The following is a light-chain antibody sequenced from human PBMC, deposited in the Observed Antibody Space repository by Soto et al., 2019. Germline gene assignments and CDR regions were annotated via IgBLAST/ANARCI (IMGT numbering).Light chain of an antibody. CDR3: QQYDTSPPMYT. CDR1: QSVDSTY. J-gene: IGKJ2*01. Sequence: EIVLTQSPGTLSLSPGERATLSGRASQSVDSTYLAWYQQKPDQSPRLLIYATSTRAAGIPDRFSGSGSGTDFTLTISRLEPDDVAVYYCQQYDTSPPMYTFGQGTKVEIK. CDR2: ATS. V-gene: IGKV3-20*01.